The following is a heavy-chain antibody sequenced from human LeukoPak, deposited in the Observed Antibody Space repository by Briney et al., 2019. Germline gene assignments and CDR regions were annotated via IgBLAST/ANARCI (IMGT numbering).Heavy chain of an antibody. CDR3: ARGACSSTSCFYFDY. Sequence: AASVKVSXKASGYTFTGYYMHWVRQAPGQGLEWMGWINPNSGGTNYAQKFQGRVTMTRDTSISTAYMELSRLRSDDTAVYYCARGACSSTSCFYFDYWGQGTLVTVSS. CDR1: GYTFTGYY. CDR2: INPNSGGT. V-gene: IGHV1-2*02. J-gene: IGHJ4*02. D-gene: IGHD2-2*01.